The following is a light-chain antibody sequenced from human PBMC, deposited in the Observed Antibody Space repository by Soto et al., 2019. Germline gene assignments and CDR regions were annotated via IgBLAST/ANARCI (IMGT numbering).Light chain of an antibody. CDR2: EVN. Sequence: QSALTQPPSASGSPGQSVTISCTGTSSDVGGYNYVSWYQHHPGKVPKLIVYEVNKRPSGVPDRFSGSKSGNTASLTVSGLQAEDEADYYCTSYAGGNNVFGTRTKLTVL. V-gene: IGLV2-8*01. CDR1: SSDVGGYNY. J-gene: IGLJ1*01. CDR3: TSYAGGNNV.